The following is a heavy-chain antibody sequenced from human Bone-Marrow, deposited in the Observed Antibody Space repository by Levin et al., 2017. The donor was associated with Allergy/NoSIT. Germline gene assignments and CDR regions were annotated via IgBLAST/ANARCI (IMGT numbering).Heavy chain of an antibody. J-gene: IGHJ4*02. CDR2: IYHSGST. CDR1: GGSISSGGYS. D-gene: IGHD3-10*01. Sequence: SETLSLTCAVSGGSISSGGYSWSWIRQPPGKGPEWIGYIYHSGSTYYNPSLKSRVTISMDRSKNHFSLNLTSVTAADTAVYFCANSLWFGAYFDYWGQGTLVTVSS. V-gene: IGHV4-30-2*01. CDR3: ANSLWFGAYFDY.